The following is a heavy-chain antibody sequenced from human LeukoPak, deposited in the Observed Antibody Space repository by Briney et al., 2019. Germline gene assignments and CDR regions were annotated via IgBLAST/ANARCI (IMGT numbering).Heavy chain of an antibody. V-gene: IGHV4-38-2*02. Sequence: ASDTLSLTCAVSGYSISSGYYWGWIRQPPGKGLEWIGRIYHSGSTYYNPSLKSRVTMSVDTSKNQFSLKLSSVTAADTAVYCCARDFWSGYSISFDYWGQGTLVTVSS. CDR1: GYSISSGYY. CDR2: IYHSGST. D-gene: IGHD3-3*01. J-gene: IGHJ4*02. CDR3: ARDFWSGYSISFDY.